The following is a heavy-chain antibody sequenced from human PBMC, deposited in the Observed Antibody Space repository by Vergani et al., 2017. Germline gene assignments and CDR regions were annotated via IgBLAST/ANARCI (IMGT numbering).Heavy chain of an antibody. J-gene: IGHJ4*02. D-gene: IGHD4-11*01. CDR3: ATGLATTMYY. CDR1: GFTFSSYE. Sequence: EVQLVESGGGLVQPGGSLRLSCAASGFTFSSYEMNWVRQAPGKGLEWVSYITSSGSTIYYADSVKGRFTISRDNAKNSLYLQMNSLRAEDTAVYYCATGLATTMYYWGQGTLVTVSS. V-gene: IGHV3-48*03. CDR2: ITSSGSTI.